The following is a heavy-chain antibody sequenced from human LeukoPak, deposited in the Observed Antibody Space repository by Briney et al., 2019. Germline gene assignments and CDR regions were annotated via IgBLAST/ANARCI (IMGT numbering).Heavy chain of an antibody. Sequence: PSETLSLTCTVSGGSISSNSYFWGWIRQPPGKGLEWIGSIYYSGSTYYNPSLKSRVTISVDTSKNQFSLKLSSVTAADTAVYYCARHSSPSSSWYYFDYWGQGTLVTVSS. CDR3: ARHSSPSSSWYYFDY. CDR1: GGSISSNSYF. CDR2: IYYSGST. D-gene: IGHD6-13*01. V-gene: IGHV4-39*01. J-gene: IGHJ4*02.